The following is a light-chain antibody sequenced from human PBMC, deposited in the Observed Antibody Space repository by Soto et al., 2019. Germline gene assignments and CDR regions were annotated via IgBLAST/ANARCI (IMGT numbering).Light chain of an antibody. V-gene: IGLV2-11*01. CDR1: SSDVGGYHY. CDR3: CSYAGNYTFV. Sequence: QSALTQPRSVSGSPGQSVTISCTGTSSDVGGYHYVSWYQQHPGKAPKLMIYDVSKRPSGVPHRFTGSKSDNTASLTISGLQAEDEADYYCCSYAGNYTFVFGTGTKVTVL. CDR2: DVS. J-gene: IGLJ1*01.